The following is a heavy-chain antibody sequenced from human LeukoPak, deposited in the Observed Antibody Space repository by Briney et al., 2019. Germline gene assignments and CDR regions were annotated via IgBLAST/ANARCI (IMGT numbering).Heavy chain of an antibody. V-gene: IGHV3-53*01. CDR2: IYSGGNT. Sequence: GGSLRLSCAVSGFIFSSDYMSWVRQAPGKGLEWVSVIYSGGNTYYADSVKGRFTISRDTSKNTLYLQMNSLRAEDTAIYYCVRHVWFDPWGQGTLVTVSS. CDR3: VRHVWFDP. J-gene: IGHJ5*02. CDR1: GFIFSSDY.